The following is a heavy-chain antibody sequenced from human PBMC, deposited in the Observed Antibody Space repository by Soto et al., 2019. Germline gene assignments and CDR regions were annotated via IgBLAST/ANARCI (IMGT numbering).Heavy chain of an antibody. CDR1: GFTFSSYA. Sequence: PGGSLRLSCAASGFTFSSYAMSWVRQAPGKGLEWVSAISGSGGSTYYADSVKGRFTISRDNSKNTLYLQMDSLRAEDTAVYYCANAYYDSRGYYDAFDIWGQGTMVTVSS. J-gene: IGHJ3*02. CDR3: ANAYYDSRGYYDAFDI. CDR2: ISGSGGST. D-gene: IGHD3-22*01. V-gene: IGHV3-23*01.